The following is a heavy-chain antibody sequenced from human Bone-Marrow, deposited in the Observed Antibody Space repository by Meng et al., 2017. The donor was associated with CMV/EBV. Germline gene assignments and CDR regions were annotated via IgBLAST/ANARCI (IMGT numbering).Heavy chain of an antibody. CDR2: INPNSGGT. J-gene: IGHJ5*01. D-gene: IGHD2-15*01. Sequence: ASVKVSCKASGYTFTGYYMHWVRQAPGQGLEWMGWINPNSGGTNYAQKFQGRVTMTRDTSISTAYMELSRLRSDDTAVYYCARDVAIYCSGGSCYRGSYWFDSWGLGTLVTVSS. CDR3: ARDVAIYCSGGSCYRGSYWFDS. V-gene: IGHV1-2*02. CDR1: GYTFTGYY.